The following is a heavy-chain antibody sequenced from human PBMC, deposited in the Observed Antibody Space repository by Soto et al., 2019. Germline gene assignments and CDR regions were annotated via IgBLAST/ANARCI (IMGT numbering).Heavy chain of an antibody. CDR2: IYNSGST. J-gene: IGHJ1*01. V-gene: IGHV4-31*03. Sequence: QVQLQETGPGLVKPSQTLSLTCTVSGGSISSGGYYWSWIRQHPGKGLEWIGYIYNSGSTYYNPSLKSRVTISIATSKNQFSLKLTSVTAADTAVYYCARDGFLEGYDRSGYPVSSFHHWGQGTLVTVSA. CDR3: ARDGFLEGYDRSGYPVSSFHH. D-gene: IGHD3-22*01. CDR1: GGSISSGGYY.